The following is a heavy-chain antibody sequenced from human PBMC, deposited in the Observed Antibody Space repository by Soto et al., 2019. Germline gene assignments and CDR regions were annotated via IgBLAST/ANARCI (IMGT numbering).Heavy chain of an antibody. CDR1: GGRLSNGW. D-gene: IGHD1-26*01. J-gene: IGHJ5*02. Sequence: RESLRVPCAASGGRLSNGWMSWVRQAPGKGLEWIGRIKSKTDGATTDYAGPVKGRFTISRDDSKKTLFVQMNGLKIEDTAVYYCTTIIPKGKWELGPWGQGT. CDR2: IKSKTDGATT. V-gene: IGHV3-15*05. CDR3: TTIIPKGKWELGP.